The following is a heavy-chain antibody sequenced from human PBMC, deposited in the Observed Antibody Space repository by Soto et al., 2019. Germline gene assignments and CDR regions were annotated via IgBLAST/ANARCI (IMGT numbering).Heavy chain of an antibody. V-gene: IGHV3-33*01. CDR3: ARDPIAAAYFDY. CDR1: GFTFSSYG. CDR2: IWYDGSNK. Sequence: GGSLRLSCAASGFTFSSYGMHWVRQAPGEGLEWVAVIWYDGSNKYYADSVKGRFTISRDNSKNTLYLQMNSLRAEDTAVYYCARDPIAAAYFDYWGQGTLVTVSS. D-gene: IGHD6-13*01. J-gene: IGHJ4*02.